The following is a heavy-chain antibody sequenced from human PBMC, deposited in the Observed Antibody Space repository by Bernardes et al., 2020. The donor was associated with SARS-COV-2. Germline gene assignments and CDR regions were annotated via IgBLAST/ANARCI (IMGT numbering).Heavy chain of an antibody. J-gene: IGHJ4*02. CDR2: ISANGGST. V-gene: IGHV3-64D*08. CDR3: VKGGYSYGYVSSTDALPGFPLTFDF. CDR1: GFTFSRYA. D-gene: IGHD5-18*01. Sequence: GGSLRLSCSASGFTFSRYAMHWVRQAPGKGLDYVSVISANGGSTDEADSVRGRFIISRDNTRSTVYLQMSSLKTEDTGVYYCVKGGYSYGYVSSTDALPGFPLTFDFWGQGILVTVSS.